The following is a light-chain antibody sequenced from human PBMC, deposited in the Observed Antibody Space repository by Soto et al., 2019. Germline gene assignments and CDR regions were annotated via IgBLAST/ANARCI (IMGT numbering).Light chain of an antibody. CDR3: QQYNSYAGVT. CDR2: KAS. Sequence: DIQMTQSPSTLSASVGDRVTITCRASQSISSWLAWYQQKPGKAPKILIYKASSLESRVPSRFSGSGSGTEFTLSISSLQPDDFATYYCQQYNSYAGVTFGPGTKVDIK. V-gene: IGKV1-5*03. J-gene: IGKJ3*01. CDR1: QSISSW.